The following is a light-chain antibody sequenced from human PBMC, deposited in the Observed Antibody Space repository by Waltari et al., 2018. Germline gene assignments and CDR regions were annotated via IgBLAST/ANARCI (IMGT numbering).Light chain of an antibody. CDR2: EHN. Sequence: NFMLTQPHSVSESPGKTVTLSCTRSSGSVASSDVQWYQQRPGSAPTIVIYEHNQRPSGVPDRFSGSIDSSSNSASLTISGLTTEDEADYYCQSYDSSSQVFGGGTRLTVL. J-gene: IGLJ3*02. V-gene: IGLV6-57*03. CDR3: QSYDSSSQV. CDR1: SGSVASSD.